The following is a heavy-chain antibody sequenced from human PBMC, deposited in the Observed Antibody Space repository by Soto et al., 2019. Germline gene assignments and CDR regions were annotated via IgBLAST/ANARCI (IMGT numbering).Heavy chain of an antibody. J-gene: IGHJ6*02. CDR3: AKVRYSSPMGYYYGMDV. Sequence: GTSAEVSWDACGEGLTCCARRWVHQATGQRLEWMGWINAGNGNTKYSQKFQGRVTITRDTSTSTSYMEVNNLRSEDTAVYYCAKVRYSSPMGYYYGMDVWGQGSTVTVSS. CDR1: GEGLTCCA. CDR2: INAGNGNT. D-gene: IGHD6-19*01. V-gene: IGHV1-3*01.